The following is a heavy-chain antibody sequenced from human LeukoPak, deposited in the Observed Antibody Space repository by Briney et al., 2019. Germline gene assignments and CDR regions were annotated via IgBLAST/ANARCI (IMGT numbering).Heavy chain of an antibody. J-gene: IGHJ4*02. Sequence: GGSLRLSCAASGFTFSSYAISWVRQAPGKGLEWVSAISGSGGSTYYADSVKGRFTISRDNSKNTLYLQMNSLRAEDTAVYYCAIFRYYYDSSGYYGFWGQGTLVTVSS. CDR3: AIFRYYYDSSGYYGF. CDR2: ISGSGGST. CDR1: GFTFSSYA. D-gene: IGHD3-22*01. V-gene: IGHV3-23*01.